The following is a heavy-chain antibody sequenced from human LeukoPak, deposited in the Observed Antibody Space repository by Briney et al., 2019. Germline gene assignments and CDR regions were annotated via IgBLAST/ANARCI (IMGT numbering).Heavy chain of an antibody. CDR2: ISSGSNTI. J-gene: IGHJ3*02. V-gene: IGHV3-48*01. CDR3: ARDSQTTMIIENHDAFDI. CDR1: GFTFSSYG. Sequence: GGSLRLSCAASGFTFSSYGMSWVRQAPGKGLEWISYISSGSNTIYYTESVKGRFTISRDNAENSLYLQMNSLRVEDTAVYYCARDSQTTMIIENHDAFDIWGQGTMVTVSS. D-gene: IGHD3-22*01.